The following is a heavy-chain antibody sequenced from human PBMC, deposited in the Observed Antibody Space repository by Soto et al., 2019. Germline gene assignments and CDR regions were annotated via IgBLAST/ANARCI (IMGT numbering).Heavy chain of an antibody. CDR2: ISSGGDTK. CDR3: EKVGLGIYGGHPDC. J-gene: IGHJ4*01. D-gene: IGHD4-17*01. Sequence: GGALILSCAVSGFTSRSYSMHCVRQSPGKGLEWISYISSGGDTKYYADSVTGRFTISRDNAKNSLFLQMSSLRAEDTAVYYCEKVGLGIYGGHPDCWGQGTLVTVSS. V-gene: IGHV3-48*01. CDR1: GFTSRSYS.